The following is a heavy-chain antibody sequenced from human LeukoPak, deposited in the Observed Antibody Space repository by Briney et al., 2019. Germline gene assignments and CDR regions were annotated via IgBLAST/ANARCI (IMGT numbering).Heavy chain of an antibody. CDR1: GGSISSYY. V-gene: IGHV4-4*07. J-gene: IGHJ5*02. Sequence: SETLSLTCTVSGGSISSYYWSWIRQPAGKGLEWIGRIYSSGSTNYNPSLKSRVTMSVDTSKNQFSLKLTSVTTADTAVYYCARDGLGSGWYSVSFDPWGQGTLVTVSS. D-gene: IGHD6-19*01. CDR2: IYSSGST. CDR3: ARDGLGSGWYSVSFDP.